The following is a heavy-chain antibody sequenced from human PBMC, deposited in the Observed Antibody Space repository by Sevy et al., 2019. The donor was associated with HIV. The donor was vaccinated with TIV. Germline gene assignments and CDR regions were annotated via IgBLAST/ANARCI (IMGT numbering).Heavy chain of an antibody. D-gene: IGHD3-3*01. V-gene: IGHV3-15*01. CDR2: IKSKTDGGTK. CDR3: TTDLGEITIFGAVNYFDY. Sequence: GGSLRLSCAASGFTFSNAWMSWVRQAPGKGLEWVGRIKSKTDGGTKDYAAPVKGRFTISRDDSKNTLYLQMNSLKTEDTAVYYCTTDLGEITIFGAVNYFDYWGQGTLVTVSS. CDR1: GFTFSNAW. J-gene: IGHJ4*02.